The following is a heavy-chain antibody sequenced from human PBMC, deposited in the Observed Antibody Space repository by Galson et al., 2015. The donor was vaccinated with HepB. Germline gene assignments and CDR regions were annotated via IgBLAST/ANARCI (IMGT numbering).Heavy chain of an antibody. CDR3: ARRAVDIVANDAHQYYYYGMDV. CDR2: IDPSDSYT. D-gene: IGHD5-12*01. V-gene: IGHV5-10-1*01. J-gene: IGHJ6*02. Sequence: QSGAEVKKPGESLRISCKGSGYSFTSYWISWVRQMPGKGLEWMGRIDPSDSYTNYSPSFQGHVTISADKSISTAYLQWSSLKASDTAMYYCARRAVDIVANDAHQYYYYGMDVWGQGTTVTVSS. CDR1: GYSFTSYW.